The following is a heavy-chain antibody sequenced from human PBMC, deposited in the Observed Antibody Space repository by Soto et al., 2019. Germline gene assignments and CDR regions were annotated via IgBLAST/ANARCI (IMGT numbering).Heavy chain of an antibody. CDR2: IIPIFGIV. CDR1: GGTFSSYP. D-gene: IGHD1-1*01. Sequence: PVKVSCKASGGTFSSYPLSWVRQAPGQGLEWMGGIIPIFGIVNSAQKFQGRVSITADESTSTAYMELSSLTSEDTAVYYCARPRTTATTKGYDYWGQGTLVTVSS. J-gene: IGHJ4*02. CDR3: ARPRTTATTKGYDY. V-gene: IGHV1-69*13.